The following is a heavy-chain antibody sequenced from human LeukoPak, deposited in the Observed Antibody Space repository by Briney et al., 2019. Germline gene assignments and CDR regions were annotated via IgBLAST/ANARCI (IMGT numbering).Heavy chain of an antibody. D-gene: IGHD4-11*01. Sequence: SETLSLTCTVSGGSISSYYWSWIRQPAGKGLEWIGRIYTSGSTTYNTSPKSRVTVSVDTSTNQISMKLSCVTAADTAVYYCPREIDYSGNWYYYYYIYVWGKGTTVTVSS. CDR1: GGSISSYY. V-gene: IGHV4-4*07. J-gene: IGHJ6*03. CDR2: IYTSGST. CDR3: PREIDYSGNWYYYYYIYV.